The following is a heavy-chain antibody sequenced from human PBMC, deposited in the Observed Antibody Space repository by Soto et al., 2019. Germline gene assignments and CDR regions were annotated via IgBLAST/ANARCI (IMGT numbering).Heavy chain of an antibody. D-gene: IGHD1-20*01. Sequence: GGSLGLSCAASGFTFSTYGVHWVRQAPGKGLVWVSRINSDGSSTNYADSVKGRFAILRDNAKNTLYLQMNSLRAEDTAVYYCARDNWNSNWGQGTLVTVSS. CDR3: ARDNWNSN. V-gene: IGHV3-74*01. CDR1: GFTFSTYG. CDR2: INSDGSST. J-gene: IGHJ4*02.